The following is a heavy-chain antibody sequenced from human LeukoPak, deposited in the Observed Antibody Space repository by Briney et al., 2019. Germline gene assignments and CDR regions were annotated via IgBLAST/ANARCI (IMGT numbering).Heavy chain of an antibody. CDR3: ARGTRIVLMVYAARMLDV. Sequence: GGSLRLSCAASGFTLSSYWMHWVRQAPGKGLVWVARIFSSTSYADSVKGRFTISRDTAKNTLYLEMDTLRAEDTAVYYCARGTRIVLMVYAARMLDVWGKGTTVTVSS. CDR2: IFSST. V-gene: IGHV3-74*01. J-gene: IGHJ6*04. D-gene: IGHD2-8*01. CDR1: GFTLSSYW.